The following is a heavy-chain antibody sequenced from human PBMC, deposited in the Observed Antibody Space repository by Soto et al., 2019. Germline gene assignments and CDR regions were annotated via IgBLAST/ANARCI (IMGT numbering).Heavy chain of an antibody. V-gene: IGHV1-46*01. CDR3: VSAIYYFSGGNCYSYSDAFDI. D-gene: IGHD2-15*01. CDR1: GDSFSSYY. Sequence: QVQLVQSGAEVKKPGASVKVSCKASGDSFSSYYIHWVRQAPGQGLEWMGIVNPSGESTSYAQKFQGRVAMTWDTSTSTVYMELSRLRSEDMAVYYCVSAIYYFSGGNCYSYSDAFDIWGHGTMVTVSS. CDR2: VNPSGEST. J-gene: IGHJ3*02.